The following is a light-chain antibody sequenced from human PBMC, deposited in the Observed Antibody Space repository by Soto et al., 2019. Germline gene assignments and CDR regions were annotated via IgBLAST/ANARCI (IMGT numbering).Light chain of an antibody. CDR1: QSVSSN. Sequence: EILMTQSPATLSVFPGERATLSCWASQSVSSNLAWYQQRPGQAPRLLIYGASTRATDTPVRFRGSGSGTEFTLTISSLQSEDFAVYYCQQYNNWPPSIIFGQGTRLEI. CDR3: QQYNNWPPSII. J-gene: IGKJ5*01. V-gene: IGKV3-15*01. CDR2: GAS.